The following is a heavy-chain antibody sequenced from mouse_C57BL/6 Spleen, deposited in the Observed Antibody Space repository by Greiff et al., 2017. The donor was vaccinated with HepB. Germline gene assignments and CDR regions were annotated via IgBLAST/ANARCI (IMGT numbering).Heavy chain of an antibody. CDR1: GYTFTDYY. D-gene: IGHD1-1*01. J-gene: IGHJ4*01. CDR2: IYPGSGNT. V-gene: IGHV1-76*01. Sequence: VQLQQSGAELVRPGASVKLSCKASGYTFTDYYINWVKQRPGQGLEWIARIYPGSGNTYYNEKFKGKATLTAEKSSSTAYMQLSSLTSEDSAVYFCARFGDGSSYSMDYWGQGTSVTVSS. CDR3: ARFGDGSSYSMDY.